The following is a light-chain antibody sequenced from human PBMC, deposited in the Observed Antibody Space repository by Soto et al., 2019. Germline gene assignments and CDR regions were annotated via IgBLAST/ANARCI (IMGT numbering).Light chain of an antibody. CDR2: STT. V-gene: IGLV7-43*01. Sequence: QAVVTQEPSLTVSPGGTVTLTFASNTGAVTSGNYPNWFQQKPGQAPRTLIYSTTNKQSWTPARFSGSLLGGKAALTVSGVQPEDEADYYCLLYYGGTYVFGSGTKLTVL. J-gene: IGLJ1*01. CDR1: TGAVTSGNY. CDR3: LLYYGGTYV.